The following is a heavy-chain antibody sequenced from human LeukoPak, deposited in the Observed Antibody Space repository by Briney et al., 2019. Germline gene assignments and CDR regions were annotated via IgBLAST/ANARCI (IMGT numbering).Heavy chain of an antibody. Sequence: EASVKVSCKASGYTFTGYYMHWVRQAPGQGLEWMGWINPNSGGTNYAQKFQGRVTMTRDTSISTAYMELSRLRSDDTAVYYCARFRYYGSGSYSELYYFDYWGQGTLVTVSS. V-gene: IGHV1-2*02. J-gene: IGHJ4*02. D-gene: IGHD3-10*01. CDR2: INPNSGGT. CDR3: ARFRYYGSGSYSELYYFDY. CDR1: GYTFTGYY.